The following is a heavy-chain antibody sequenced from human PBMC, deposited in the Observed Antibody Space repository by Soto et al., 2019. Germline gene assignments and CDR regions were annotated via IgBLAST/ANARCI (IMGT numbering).Heavy chain of an antibody. CDR3: ARDRTVAGFDP. CDR2: MNPNSGNT. J-gene: IGHJ5*02. V-gene: IGHV1-8*01. D-gene: IGHD6-19*01. CDR1: GYTFTSYD. Sequence: QVQLVQSGAEVKKPGASVKVSCKASGYTFTSYDINWVRQATGQGLEWMGWMNPNSGNTGYAQKFQGRVTMTRNTSMSTAYMELSSLRCRDTAVYHCARDRTVAGFDPWGQGTLVTVSS.